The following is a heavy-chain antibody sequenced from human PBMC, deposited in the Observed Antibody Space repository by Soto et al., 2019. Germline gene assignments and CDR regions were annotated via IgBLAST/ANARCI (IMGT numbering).Heavy chain of an antibody. Sequence: ASVKVSCKASGYTFTSYYMHWVRQAPGQGLEWMGIINPSGGSTSYAQKFQGRVTMTRDTSTSTVYMELSSLRSEDTAVYYCARDMITMVRESPPGGTQGNWGQGTLVTVSS. V-gene: IGHV1-46*01. D-gene: IGHD3-10*01. CDR2: INPSGGST. J-gene: IGHJ4*02. CDR1: GYTFTSYY. CDR3: ARDMITMVRESPPGGTQGN.